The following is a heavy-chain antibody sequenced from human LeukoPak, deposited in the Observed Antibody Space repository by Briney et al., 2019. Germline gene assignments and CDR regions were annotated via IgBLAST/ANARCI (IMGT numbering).Heavy chain of an antibody. CDR1: GFTFTTYT. CDR3: ARLEYYYDSGGYYYFDY. J-gene: IGHJ4*02. D-gene: IGHD3-22*01. V-gene: IGHV3-48*02. CDR2: ISSGSRTI. Sequence: GGSLRLSCAATGFTFTTYTMSWVRQAPGKGLEWVSDISSGSRTISYADSVKGRFTTSRDNAKNSLYLQMNSLRDEDTAVYYCARLEYYYDSGGYYYFDYWGQGTLVTVSS.